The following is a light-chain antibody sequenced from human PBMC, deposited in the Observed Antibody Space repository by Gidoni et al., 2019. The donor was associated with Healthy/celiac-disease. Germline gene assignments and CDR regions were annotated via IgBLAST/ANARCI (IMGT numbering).Light chain of an antibody. CDR1: QSVSSSY. CDR2: GSS. Sequence: EIVVTQSLGTLSVPPWERATLTCRARQSVSSSYLAWYQQKPGQSVRLLIDGSSSRATGIPDRFSGSWSGTDFTLTISRLEPEDFAVYYCQQYGSSPCTFGGGTKVEIK. J-gene: IGKJ4*02. V-gene: IGKV3-20*01. CDR3: QQYGSSPCT.